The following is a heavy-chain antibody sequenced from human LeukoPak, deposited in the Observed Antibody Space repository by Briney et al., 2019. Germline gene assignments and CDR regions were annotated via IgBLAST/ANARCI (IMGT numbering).Heavy chain of an antibody. J-gene: IGHJ4*02. V-gene: IGHV1-2*02. CDR1: GYTFIYYY. Sequence: AASVTVSCKASGYTFIYYYIYWVRQAPGQGLEWMGWINPNSGGTNYAQKFQGRVTTTRDTSITTAYMELSRLRPDDTAVYYCAREGYCSGGNCPVEHWGQGTLVTVSS. CDR2: INPNSGGT. D-gene: IGHD2-15*01. CDR3: AREGYCSGGNCPVEH.